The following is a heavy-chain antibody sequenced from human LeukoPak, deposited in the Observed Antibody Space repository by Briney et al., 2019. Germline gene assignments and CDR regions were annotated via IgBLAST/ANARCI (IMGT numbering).Heavy chain of an antibody. CDR3: GRIAYGGNLFFDY. V-gene: IGHV4-31*03. CDR2: IYYSGST. J-gene: IGHJ4*02. D-gene: IGHD4-23*01. Sequence: SETLSLTCTVSGGSVNSGGFYWSWIRQHPGKGLEWVGHIYYSGSTYFNPSLKSRVTISVDTSKNQFSLKLSSVTAADTAVYYCGRIAYGGNLFFDYWGQGTLVTVSS. CDR1: GGSVNSGGFY.